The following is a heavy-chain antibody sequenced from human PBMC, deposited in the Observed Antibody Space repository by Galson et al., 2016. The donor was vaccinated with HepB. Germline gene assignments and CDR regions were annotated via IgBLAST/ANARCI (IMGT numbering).Heavy chain of an antibody. V-gene: IGHV3-30-3*01. Sequence: SLRLSCAASGFTFSSYAMHWVRQAPSKGLEWVAVISYDGSNKYYADSVKGRFTISRDNSKNTLYLQMNSLRAEDTALYYCAKGGYYDFWTDYFIGNWGQGTLVTISS. D-gene: IGHD3/OR15-3a*01. CDR2: ISYDGSNK. CDR3: AKGGYYDFWTDYFIGN. J-gene: IGHJ4*02. CDR1: GFTFSSYA.